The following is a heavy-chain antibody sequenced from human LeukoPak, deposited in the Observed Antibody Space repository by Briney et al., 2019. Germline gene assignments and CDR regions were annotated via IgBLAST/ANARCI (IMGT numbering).Heavy chain of an antibody. CDR3: ARDHPSAHYFDY. CDR1: GYTFTSYA. CDR2: INAGNGNT. V-gene: IGHV1-3*01. Sequence: ASVKVSCKASGYTFTSYAMHWVRQAPGQRLEWMGWINAGNGNTKYSQKFQGRVTITRDTSASTAYMELSSLRSEDTAVYYCARDHPSAHYFDYWGQGTLVTVSS. J-gene: IGHJ4*02.